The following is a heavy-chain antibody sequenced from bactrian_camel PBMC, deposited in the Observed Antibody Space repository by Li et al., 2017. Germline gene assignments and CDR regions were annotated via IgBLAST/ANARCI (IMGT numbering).Heavy chain of an antibody. D-gene: IGHD5*01. CDR1: GYTSSNYC. V-gene: IGHV3S6*01. J-gene: IGHJ4*01. CDR2: VDGYGDT. CDR3: AADKTAGCYGPAHEFQY. Sequence: QVQLVESGGGSVQAGGSLRLSCAASGYTSSNYCMAWFRQAPGKEREGVAGVDGYGDTEYANSTKGRFIISKDNAENTLYLQMNSLKPEDTAMYYCAADKTAGCYGPAHEFQYWGQGTQVTVS.